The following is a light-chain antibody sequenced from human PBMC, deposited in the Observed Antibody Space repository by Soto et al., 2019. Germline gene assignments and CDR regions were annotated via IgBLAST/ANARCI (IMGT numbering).Light chain of an antibody. Sequence: EIVLTQSPATLSLSPGERATLSCRASQSGSDSYLAWYQQKPGQPPRLLIYHASNRATGIPARFSGSGSGTEFTLTISSLQSEDFAVYYCQQYNNWPITFGQGTRLEI. J-gene: IGKJ5*01. CDR1: QSGSDSY. CDR2: HAS. CDR3: QQYNNWPIT. V-gene: IGKV3D-15*01.